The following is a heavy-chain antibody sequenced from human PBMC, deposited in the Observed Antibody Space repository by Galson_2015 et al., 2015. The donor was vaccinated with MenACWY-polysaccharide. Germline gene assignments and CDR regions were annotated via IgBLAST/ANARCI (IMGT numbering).Heavy chain of an antibody. V-gene: IGHV1-8*01. D-gene: IGHD4-11*01. Sequence: SVKVSCTASGFTFTSYDINWVRQAPGQGLEWMGWMNTNSGNTGYAEKFQGRVTMTRNTSISTAYMELSSLRSEDTAVYYCARGIRRTVYWFDPWGQGTLVTVSS. J-gene: IGHJ5*02. CDR1: GFTFTSYD. CDR3: ARGIRRTVYWFDP. CDR2: MNTNSGNT.